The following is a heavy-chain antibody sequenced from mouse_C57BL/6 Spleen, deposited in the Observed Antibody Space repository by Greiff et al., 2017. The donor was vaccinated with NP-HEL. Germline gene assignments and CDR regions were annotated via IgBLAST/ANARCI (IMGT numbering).Heavy chain of an antibody. Sequence: EVQVVESEGGLVQPGSSMKLSCTASGFTFSDYYMAWVRQVPEKGLEWVANINYDGSSTYYLDSLKSRFLISRDNAKNILYLQMSSLKSEDTATYYCAREGYDYDEGYYFDYWGQGTTLTVSS. CDR1: GFTFSDYY. CDR2: INYDGSST. V-gene: IGHV5-16*01. CDR3: AREGYDYDEGYYFDY. J-gene: IGHJ2*01. D-gene: IGHD2-4*01.